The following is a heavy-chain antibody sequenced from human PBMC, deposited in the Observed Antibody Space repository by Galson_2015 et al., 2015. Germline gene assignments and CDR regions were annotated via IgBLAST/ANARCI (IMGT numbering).Heavy chain of an antibody. Sequence: LSLTCTVSGATISSYFWTWIRQPPGKGLEWIGYIYYSGNTKYNPSLKSRVTISADTSKNQFSLKLHSVTAADTAVYYCVRDRSYYDSSGYQSSYLDHWGQGTLVTVSS. CDR1: GATISSYF. CDR2: IYYSGNT. V-gene: IGHV4-59*01. J-gene: IGHJ4*02. D-gene: IGHD3-22*01. CDR3: VRDRSYYDSSGYQSSYLDH.